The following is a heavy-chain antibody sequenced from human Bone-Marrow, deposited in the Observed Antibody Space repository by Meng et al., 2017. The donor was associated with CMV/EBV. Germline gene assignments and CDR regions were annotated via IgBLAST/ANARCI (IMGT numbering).Heavy chain of an antibody. CDR1: GYTFTGYY. V-gene: IGHV1-2*02. D-gene: IGHD1-26*01. Sequence: ASVKVSCKASGYTFTGYYMHWVRQAPGQGLEWMGWINPNSGGTNYAQKFQGRVTMTRDTSISTAYMELSRLRSDDTAVYYWARDQSGSYFYWGQGTLVTVSS. CDR2: INPNSGGT. J-gene: IGHJ4*02. CDR3: ARDQSGSYFY.